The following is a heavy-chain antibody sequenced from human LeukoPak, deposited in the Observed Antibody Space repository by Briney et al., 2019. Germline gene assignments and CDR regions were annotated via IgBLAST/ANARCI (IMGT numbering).Heavy chain of an antibody. CDR1: GFTFDDYG. Sequence: AGSLRLSCAASGFTFDDYGMSWVRQAQGKGLEWVSGINGNGGSTGYADSVKGRFTISRDNAKNSLYLQMNSLRAEDTALYYCARDYFDDSSGYYCFDYWGQGTLVTVSS. D-gene: IGHD3-22*01. V-gene: IGHV3-20*04. J-gene: IGHJ4*02. CDR2: INGNGGST. CDR3: ARDYFDDSSGYYCFDY.